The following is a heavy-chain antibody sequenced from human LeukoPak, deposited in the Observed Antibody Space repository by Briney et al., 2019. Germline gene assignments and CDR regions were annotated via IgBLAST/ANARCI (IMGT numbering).Heavy chain of an antibody. CDR1: GYTFTGYY. V-gene: IGHV1-2*02. D-gene: IGHD6-19*01. J-gene: IGHJ5*02. CDR3: ARGGSPLGVYSSGWYLREFDWFDP. Sequence: ASVKVSCKASGYTFTGYYMHWVRQAPGQGLEWMGWINPNSGGTNYAQKFQGRVTMTRDTSISTAYMELSRLRSDDTAVYYCARGGSPLGVYSSGWYLREFDWFDPWGQGTLVTVSS. CDR2: INPNSGGT.